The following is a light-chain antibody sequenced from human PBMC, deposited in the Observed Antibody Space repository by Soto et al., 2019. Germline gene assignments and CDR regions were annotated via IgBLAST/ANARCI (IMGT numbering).Light chain of an antibody. CDR3: QQANTFPGT. J-gene: IGKJ5*01. CDR1: QGISSR. CDR2: AAS. Sequence: DIQMTQSPSSVSASVGDRVTITCRASQGISSRLAWYQQRPGKAPKLLIFAASSLQSGVPSRFSGSGSGTDFTLTINSLQPEDFATYYCQQANTFPGTFGRGTRLDMK. V-gene: IGKV1-12*01.